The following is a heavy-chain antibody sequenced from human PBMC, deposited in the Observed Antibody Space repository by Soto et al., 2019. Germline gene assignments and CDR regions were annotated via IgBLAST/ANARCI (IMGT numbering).Heavy chain of an antibody. CDR3: ARGIAVAAMAMGGDYYYYGMDV. CDR1: GFTVSSNY. V-gene: IGHV3-53*04. D-gene: IGHD6-19*01. J-gene: IGHJ6*02. CDR2: IYSGGST. Sequence: EVQLVESGGGLVQPGGSLRLSCAASGFTVSSNYMSWVRQAPGKGLEWVSVIYSGGSTYYADSVKGRFTISRHNSKNTLYLQMNSLRAEDTAVYYCARGIAVAAMAMGGDYYYYGMDVWGQGTTVTVSS.